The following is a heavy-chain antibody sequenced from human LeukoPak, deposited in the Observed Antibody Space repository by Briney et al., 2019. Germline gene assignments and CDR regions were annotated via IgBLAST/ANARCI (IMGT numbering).Heavy chain of an antibody. V-gene: IGHV3-74*01. Sequence: GGSLRLSCAASGFTFSSYWMLWVRQAPGKGPAWVARTNRDGSSTAYADSVKGRFTISKDNAKNTLYLLMNSLRAEDTAVYYCARDSVEWYIFDYWGQGTLVTVSS. CDR1: GFTFSSYW. CDR2: TNRDGSST. J-gene: IGHJ4*02. D-gene: IGHD3-3*01. CDR3: ARDSVEWYIFDY.